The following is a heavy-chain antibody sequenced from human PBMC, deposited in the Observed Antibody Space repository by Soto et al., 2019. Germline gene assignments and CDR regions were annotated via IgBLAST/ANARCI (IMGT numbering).Heavy chain of an antibody. V-gene: IGHV4-4*09. CDR1: GDFNTNFY. Sequence: QVQLQESGPGLVKPSETLSLTCTVSGDFNTNFYWSWIRQSPGKGLEWMGFIYSGGSTRYNPSLKSRITMSFDTSTNQFSLRLSSVAAADTAVYYCARHLLVRGVFDLWGQGTLVTVSS. D-gene: IGHD3-10*01. J-gene: IGHJ4*02. CDR3: ARHLLVRGVFDL. CDR2: IYSGGST.